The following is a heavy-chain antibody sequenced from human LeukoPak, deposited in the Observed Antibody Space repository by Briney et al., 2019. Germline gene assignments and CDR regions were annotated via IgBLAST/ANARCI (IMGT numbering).Heavy chain of an antibody. J-gene: IGHJ4*02. Sequence: PGGSLRLSCAASGFTFSSYGMHWVRPAPGKGLEWVAFIRNDGSNKYYADSVKGRFTISRDNSKNTLYLQMNSLRAEDTAVYYCAKDRSPNLTQLIALHIVYWGQGTLVTVSS. V-gene: IGHV3-30*02. CDR1: GFTFSSYG. CDR2: IRNDGSNK. D-gene: IGHD2-8*01. CDR3: AKDRSPNLTQLIALHIVY.